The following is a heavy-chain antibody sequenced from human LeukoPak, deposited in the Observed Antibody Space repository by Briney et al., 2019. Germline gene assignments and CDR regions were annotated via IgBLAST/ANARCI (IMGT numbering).Heavy chain of an antibody. CDR2: TRYDGSNK. V-gene: IGHV3-30*02. CDR3: ARGTVGFDY. Sequence: GGSLRLSCAASGFTFSSYGMYWVRQAPGKGLEWVAFTRYDGSNKYYADSVKGRFTISRDDSKNTLYLQMNSLRAEDTAVYYCARGTVGFDYWGQGTLVTVSS. CDR1: GFTFSSYG. J-gene: IGHJ4*02. D-gene: IGHD2-15*01.